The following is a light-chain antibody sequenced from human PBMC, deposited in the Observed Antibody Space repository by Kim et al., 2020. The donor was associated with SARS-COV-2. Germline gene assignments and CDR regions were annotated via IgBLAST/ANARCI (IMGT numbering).Light chain of an antibody. CDR2: LNSDGSH. Sequence: SVKLTCTLSSGHSSYAIAWHQQQPEKGPRYLMKLNSDGSHTKGDGIPDRFSGSSSGAERYLTISSLQSEDEADYYCQTWGTGIWVFGGGTQLTVL. CDR1: SGHSSYA. CDR3: QTWGTGIWV. J-gene: IGLJ3*02. V-gene: IGLV4-69*01.